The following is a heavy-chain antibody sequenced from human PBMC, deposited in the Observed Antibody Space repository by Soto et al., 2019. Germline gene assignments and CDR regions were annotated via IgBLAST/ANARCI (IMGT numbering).Heavy chain of an antibody. D-gene: IGHD1-1*01. CDR2: ISAHNGNT. V-gene: IGHV1-18*01. J-gene: IGHJ4*02. CDR1: GYAFTTYG. Sequence: QVHLVQSGAEVKKPGASVKVSCKGSGYAFTTYGITWVRQAPGQGLEWMGWISAHNGNTNYAQKLQGRVTVTRDTSTSTGYMELRSLRSDDTAVDYCARGRYGDYWGQGALVTVSS. CDR3: ARGRYGDY.